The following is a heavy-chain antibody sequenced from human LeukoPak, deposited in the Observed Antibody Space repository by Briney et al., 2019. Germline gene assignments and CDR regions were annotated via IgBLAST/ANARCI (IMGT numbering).Heavy chain of an antibody. D-gene: IGHD4-23*01. CDR2: ITWDGGST. CDR1: RFTFDDYA. Sequence: PGGSLRLSCAASRFTFDDYAMHWVRQAPGKGLEWVSVITWDGGSTYYADSVKGRFTISRDNSKNSLYLQMNSLRAEDTAVYYCARDDDYGGTGDYWGQGTLVTVSS. CDR3: ARDDDYGGTGDY. V-gene: IGHV3-43D*03. J-gene: IGHJ4*02.